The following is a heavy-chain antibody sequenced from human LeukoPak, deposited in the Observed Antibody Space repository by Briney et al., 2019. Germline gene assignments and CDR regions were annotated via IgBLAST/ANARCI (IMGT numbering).Heavy chain of an antibody. CDR2: IKSKTDGGTT. Sequence: GSLRLSCAASGFTFSNAWMSWVRQAPGKGLEWVGRIKSKTDGGTTDYAAPVKGRFTISRDDSNNTLYLQMNSLKTGDTAVYYCTTYSFRLPHDYWGQGTLVTVSS. CDR3: TTYSFRLPHDY. J-gene: IGHJ4*02. CDR1: GFTFSNAW. D-gene: IGHD2-21*01. V-gene: IGHV3-15*01.